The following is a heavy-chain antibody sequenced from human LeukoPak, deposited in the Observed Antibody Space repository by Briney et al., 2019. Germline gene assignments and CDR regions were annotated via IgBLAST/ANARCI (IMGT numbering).Heavy chain of an antibody. CDR1: CGSFSGYY. J-gene: IGHJ5*02. CDR2: INHSGST. V-gene: IGHV4-34*01. Sequence: SETLSLTCAVYCGSFSGYYWSWIRQPPGKGLEWIGEINHSGSTNYNPSLKSRVTISVDTSKNQFSLKLSSVTAADTAVYYCARHSGGTYYVNFDPWGQGTLVTVSS. CDR3: ARHSGGTYYVNFDP. D-gene: IGHD1-26*01.